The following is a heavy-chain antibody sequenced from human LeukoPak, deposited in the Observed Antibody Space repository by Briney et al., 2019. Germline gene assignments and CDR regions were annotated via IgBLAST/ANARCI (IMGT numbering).Heavy chain of an antibody. Sequence: PSETLSLTCTVSDCSISSYYWSWIRQPPEKGLEWIGYIYYSGSTNYNPSLKSRVTISVDTSKNQFSLKLSSVTAADTAVYYCARDYYDSSGYYRGFDYWGQGTLVTVSS. CDR3: ARDYYDSSGYYRGFDY. V-gene: IGHV4-59*01. CDR2: IYYSGST. D-gene: IGHD3-22*01. J-gene: IGHJ4*02. CDR1: DCSISSYY.